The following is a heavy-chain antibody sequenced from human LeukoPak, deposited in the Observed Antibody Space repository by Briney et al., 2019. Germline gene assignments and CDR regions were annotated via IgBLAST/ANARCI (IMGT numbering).Heavy chain of an antibody. CDR2: IHYTGST. CDR1: GASISSGTYY. J-gene: IGHJ4*02. Sequence: PSETLSLTCTVSGASISSGTYYWSWIRQHPGKGPEWIGYIHYTGSTYYNPSLESRVTMSVDTSKNQFSLKLSSVTAADTAVYYCARVGDYALKDWGQGTLVTVSS. CDR3: ARVGDYALKD. D-gene: IGHD3-16*01. V-gene: IGHV4-31*03.